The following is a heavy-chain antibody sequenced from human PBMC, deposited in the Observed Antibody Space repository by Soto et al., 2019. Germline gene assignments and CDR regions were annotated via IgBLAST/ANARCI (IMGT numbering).Heavy chain of an antibody. V-gene: IGHV3-33*01. J-gene: IGHJ4*02. CDR1: GFTFSRYG. CDR3: ARDLKAYSSGWYYFDY. Sequence: GGSLRLSCAASGFTFSRYGMHWFRQAPGKGLEWVAVIWYDGSNKYYADSVKGRFTISRDNSKNTLYLQMNSLRAEDTAVYYCARDLKAYSSGWYYFDYWGQGTLVTVSS. CDR2: IWYDGSNK. D-gene: IGHD6-19*01.